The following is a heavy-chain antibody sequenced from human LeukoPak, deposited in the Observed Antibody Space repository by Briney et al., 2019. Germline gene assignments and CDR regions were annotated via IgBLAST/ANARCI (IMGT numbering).Heavy chain of an antibody. D-gene: IGHD2-21*02. V-gene: IGHV3-21*04. J-gene: IGHJ4*02. CDR3: ARDYFYCGGDCFVDY. CDR1: GFTFSDYT. CDR2: ISGGSRSI. Sequence: GGSLRLSCAASGFTFSDYTMNWVRQAPGKGLEWVSSISGGSRSIYYVDSVKGRFTISRDNAKNSLYLQVNSMRAEDTAIYYCARDYFYCGGDCFVDYWGQGTLVTVSS.